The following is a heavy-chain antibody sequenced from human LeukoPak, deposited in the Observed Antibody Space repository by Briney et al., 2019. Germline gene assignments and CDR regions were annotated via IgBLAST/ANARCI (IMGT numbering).Heavy chain of an antibody. CDR1: GGSIRSSYYY. J-gene: IGHJ3*02. CDR3: ARVWLLGAFDI. CDR2: IYDSGST. Sequence: SETLSLTCTVSGGSIRSSYYYWGWIRQPPGKGLEWIGSIYDSGSTYYNPSLKSRVTISVDKSKNQFSLKLSSVTAADTAVYYCARVWLLGAFDIWGQGTMVTVSS. V-gene: IGHV4-39*07. D-gene: IGHD2-15*01.